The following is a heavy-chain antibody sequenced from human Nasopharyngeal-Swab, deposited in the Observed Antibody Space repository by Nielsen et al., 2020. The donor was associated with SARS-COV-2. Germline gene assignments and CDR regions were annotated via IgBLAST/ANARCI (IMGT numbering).Heavy chain of an antibody. V-gene: IGHV3-23*01. CDR3: AKDLGYCSSTSCRPADAFDI. CDR2: ISGSGGST. D-gene: IGHD2-2*01. Sequence: GESLKISCAASGFTFSSYAMSWVRQAPGKGLEWVSAISGSGGSTYYADSVKGRFTISRDNSKNTLYLQMNSLRAEDTAVYYCAKDLGYCSSTSCRPADAFDIWGQGTMVTVSS. CDR1: GFTFSSYA. J-gene: IGHJ3*02.